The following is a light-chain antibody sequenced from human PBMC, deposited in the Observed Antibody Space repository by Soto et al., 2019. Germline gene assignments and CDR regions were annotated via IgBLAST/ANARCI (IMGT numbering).Light chain of an antibody. CDR2: EAT. J-gene: IGLJ3*02. Sequence: QSVLTQPASVSGSPGQSITITCTGTSSDVGTYNIVSWYQQYPGKAPKVVISEATKRPSGISDRFSGSKSGNMASLTISGLQPEDEADYYCRSYAGTGTWVFGGGTKLTVL. V-gene: IGLV2-23*01. CDR1: SSDVGTYNI. CDR3: RSYAGTGTWV.